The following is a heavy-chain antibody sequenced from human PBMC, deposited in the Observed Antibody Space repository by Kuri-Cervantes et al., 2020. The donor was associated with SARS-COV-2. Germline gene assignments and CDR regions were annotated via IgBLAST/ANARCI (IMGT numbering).Heavy chain of an antibody. CDR3: ARVHARGWFDP. J-gene: IGHJ5*02. CDR1: GGSISSGDYY. Sequence: SETLSLTCTVSGGSISSGDYYWSWIRQPPGKGLEWIGYIYYSGSTNYNPSLKSRVTISVDTSKNQFSLKLSSVTAADTAVYYCARVHARGWFDPWGQGTLVTVSS. V-gene: IGHV4-61*08. D-gene: IGHD6-6*01. CDR2: IYYSGST.